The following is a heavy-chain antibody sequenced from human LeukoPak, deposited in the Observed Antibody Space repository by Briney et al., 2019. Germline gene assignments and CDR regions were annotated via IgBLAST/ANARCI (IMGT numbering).Heavy chain of an antibody. CDR1: GDTVSSNSAA. V-gene: IGHV6-1*01. CDR3: ARFLGIGSQRYYFDS. J-gene: IGHJ4*02. Sequence: SQTLSLTCAISGDTVSSNSAAWSWIRQSPSRGLEWLGRTYYRSKWYHDYAVSVRSRLSVNPDTSKNQFSPHLNSVTPEDTAVYYCARFLGIGSQRYYFDSWGQGTLVTVSS. D-gene: IGHD6-19*01. CDR2: TYYRSKWYH.